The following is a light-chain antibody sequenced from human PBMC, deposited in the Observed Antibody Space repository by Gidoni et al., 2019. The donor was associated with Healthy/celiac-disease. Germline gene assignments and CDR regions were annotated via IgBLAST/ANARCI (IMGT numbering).Light chain of an antibody. J-gene: IGLJ2*01. CDR2: DVS. CDR1: SSDVGGYNY. CDR3: SSYTSSSPSPVV. Sequence: QSALTQPASVSGSPGQSITISCPGTSSDVGGYNYVSWYQQHPGKAPKLMIYDVSNRPSGVSNRFSGSKSGNTASLTISGLQAEDEADYYCSSYTSSSPSPVVFGGGTKLTVL. V-gene: IGLV2-14*01.